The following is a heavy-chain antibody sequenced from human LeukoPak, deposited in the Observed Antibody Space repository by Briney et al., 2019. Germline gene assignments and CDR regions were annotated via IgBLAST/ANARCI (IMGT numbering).Heavy chain of an antibody. D-gene: IGHD3-22*01. V-gene: IGHV4-39*07. CDR2: IYYSGST. CDR3: ARESLYYYDSSGDSSFDY. J-gene: IGHJ4*02. Sequence: SETLSLTCTVSGGSIRSSSYYWGWVRQPPGKGLEWIGSIYYSGSTYYNPSLKSRVTISLHTSRNQFSMKLSSVTAADTAVYYCARESLYYYDSSGDSSFDYWGQGTLVTVSS. CDR1: GGSIRSSSYY.